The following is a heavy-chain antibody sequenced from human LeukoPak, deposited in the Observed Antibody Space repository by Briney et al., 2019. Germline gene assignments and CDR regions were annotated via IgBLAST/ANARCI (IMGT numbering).Heavy chain of an antibody. CDR2: ISSSSDII. CDR1: GFIFPLYT. CDR3: ARESDAAFDI. Sequence: QTGGSLRLSCAASGFIFPLYTMNWVRQAPGKGLEWVSNISSSSDIIFYADSVKGRFTISRDNAKNLLFLQVNSLTAEDTAVYYCARESDAAFDIWGQGTMVSVSS. D-gene: IGHD5-24*01. V-gene: IGHV3-48*01. J-gene: IGHJ3*02.